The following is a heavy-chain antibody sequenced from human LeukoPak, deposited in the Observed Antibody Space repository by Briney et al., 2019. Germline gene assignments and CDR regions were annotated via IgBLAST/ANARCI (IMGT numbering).Heavy chain of an antibody. Sequence: KPSETLSLTCTVSGGSIISSLHYWDWIRQPPGKGLEWLGSILYSGSTWFNPSLKSRVTISVDTSKNQFSLNLTSVNATDTALYYCARRGSGSGGTYAGMDVWGQGTTVTVSS. V-gene: IGHV4-39*01. CDR3: ARRGSGSGGTYAGMDV. CDR1: GGSIISSLHY. D-gene: IGHD1-26*01. CDR2: ILYSGST. J-gene: IGHJ6*02.